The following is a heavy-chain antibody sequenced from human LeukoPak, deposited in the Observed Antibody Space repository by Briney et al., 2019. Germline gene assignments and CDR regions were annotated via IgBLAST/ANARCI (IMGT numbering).Heavy chain of an antibody. CDR3: TTERRNYSSSWDGPQWRNGMDV. V-gene: IGHV3-15*01. Sequence: RPGGSLRLSCAASGFTFSNAWMSWVRQAPGKGLEWVGRIKSKTDGGTTDYAAPVKGRFTISRDDSKNTLYLQMNSLKTEDTAVYYCTTERRNYSSSWDGPQWRNGMDVWGQGTTVTVSS. D-gene: IGHD6-13*01. J-gene: IGHJ6*02. CDR2: IKSKTDGGTT. CDR1: GFTFSNAW.